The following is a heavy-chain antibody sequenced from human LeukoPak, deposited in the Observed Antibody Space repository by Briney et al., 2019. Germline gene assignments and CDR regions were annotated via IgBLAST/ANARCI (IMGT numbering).Heavy chain of an antibody. J-gene: IGHJ4*02. Sequence: SETLSLTCTVSGGSISSSSYYWGWIRQPPGKGLEWIGYIYYSGSTNYNPSLKSRVTISVDTSKNQFSLKLSSVTAADTAVYYCARMGHFELLWFGEHPYYFDYWGQGTLVTVSS. CDR3: ARMGHFELLWFGEHPYYFDY. CDR2: IYYSGST. D-gene: IGHD3-10*01. CDR1: GGSISSSSYY. V-gene: IGHV4-61*05.